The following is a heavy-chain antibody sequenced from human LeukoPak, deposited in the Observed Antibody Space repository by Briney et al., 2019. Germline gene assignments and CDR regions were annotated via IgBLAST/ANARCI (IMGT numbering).Heavy chain of an antibody. CDR3: AKANHYGSGSYYALDY. Sequence: GGSLRLSCAASGFPFSSCAMNGVRQAPGKGLEWVSTISGSGGSTYYADSVKGRFTISRDNSKNTLYLQMNSLRAEDTAVYYCAKANHYGSGSYYALDYWGQGTLVTVSS. CDR2: ISGSGGST. CDR1: GFPFSSCA. V-gene: IGHV3-23*01. D-gene: IGHD3-10*01. J-gene: IGHJ4*02.